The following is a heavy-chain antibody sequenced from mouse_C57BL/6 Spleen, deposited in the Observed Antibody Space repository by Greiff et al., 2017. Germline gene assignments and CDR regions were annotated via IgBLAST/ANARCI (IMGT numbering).Heavy chain of an antibody. CDR3: ASTPYDYDGGFAY. V-gene: IGHV2-3*01. CDR1: GFSLTSYG. J-gene: IGHJ3*01. Sequence: VQLQQSGPGLVAPSQSLSITCTVSGFSLTSYGVSWVRQPPGKGLEWLGVIWGDGSTNYHSALISLLSISKDNSKSQVFLKLNSLQTDDTATYDWASTPYDYDGGFAYWGQGTLVTVSA. CDR2: IWGDGST. D-gene: IGHD2-4*01.